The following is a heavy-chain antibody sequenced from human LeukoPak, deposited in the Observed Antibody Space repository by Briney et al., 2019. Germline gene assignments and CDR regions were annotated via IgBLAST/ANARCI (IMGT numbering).Heavy chain of an antibody. D-gene: IGHD3-10*01. J-gene: IGHJ4*02. CDR2: IYTSGST. V-gene: IGHV4-61*02. Sequence: SETLSLTCTVSGGSISSGSYYWSWIRQPAGKGLEWIGRIYTSGSTNYNPSLKSRVTISVDTSKNQFSLKLSSVTAADTAVYYCARRTYGSGSYYFDYWGQGTLVTVSS. CDR1: GGSISSGSYY. CDR3: ARRTYGSGSYYFDY.